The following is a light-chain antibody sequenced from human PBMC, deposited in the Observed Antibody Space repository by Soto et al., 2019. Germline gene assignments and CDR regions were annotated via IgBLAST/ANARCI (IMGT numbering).Light chain of an antibody. CDR2: AAS. V-gene: IGKV1-33*01. CDR3: QQSDDLPFT. CDR1: QDIKNY. Sequence: DIQMTQSPSSLSASVGDRVTISCQASQDIKNYLNWYQQTPGKAPKLLIYAASTLERGVPSRFSGSGCGTYFTFAINSLQPEDIGTYYCQQSDDLPFTFGPGTKVDI. J-gene: IGKJ3*01.